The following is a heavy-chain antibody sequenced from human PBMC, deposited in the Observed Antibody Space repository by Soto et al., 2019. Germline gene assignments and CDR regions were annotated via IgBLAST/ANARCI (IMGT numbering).Heavy chain of an antibody. CDR3: ARQGSWSLDY. CDR1: GGSISSYY. D-gene: IGHD6-13*01. V-gene: IGHV4-59*08. CDR2: IYYSGRT. J-gene: IGHJ4*02. Sequence: QVQLQESGPGLVKPSETLSLTCTVSGGSISSYYWSWIRQPPGKGLEWIGYIYYSGRTNYNPSLKSRVTISVDTSKNQFSLKLSSVTAADTAVYYCARQGSWSLDYWGQGTLVTVSS.